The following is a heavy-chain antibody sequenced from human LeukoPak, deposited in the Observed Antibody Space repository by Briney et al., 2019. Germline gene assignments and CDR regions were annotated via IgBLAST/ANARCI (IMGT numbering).Heavy chain of an antibody. J-gene: IGHJ1*01. CDR3: ARAPFYYYYSRGYSAEYFQH. CDR2: IIPFFGTA. CDR1: GGTFPSYA. Sequence: SVKVSCKASGGTFPSYAITWVRQAPGQGLEWMGGIIPFFGTANYPQKFQGRVTITTVDSTSTAYMELSSLRSEDTAVYYCARAPFYYYYSRGYSAEYFQHWGQGTLVTVSS. V-gene: IGHV1-69*05. D-gene: IGHD3-22*01.